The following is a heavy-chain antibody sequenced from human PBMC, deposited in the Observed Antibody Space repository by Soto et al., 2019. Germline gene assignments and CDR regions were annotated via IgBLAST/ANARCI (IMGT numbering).Heavy chain of an antibody. CDR2: IKQDGSEK. J-gene: IGHJ4*02. CDR3: ARDTSAMANPSFDY. V-gene: IGHV3-7*01. CDR1: GFTFGSRA. Sequence: EVQLLESGGDLVQPGGSLRLSCVASGFTFGSRAMSWVRQAPGEGLEWVANIKQDGSEKYYVDSVKGRFTISRDNAKNSLYLQMNSLRAEDTAVYYCARDTSAMANPSFDYWGQGTLVTVSS. D-gene: IGHD5-18*01.